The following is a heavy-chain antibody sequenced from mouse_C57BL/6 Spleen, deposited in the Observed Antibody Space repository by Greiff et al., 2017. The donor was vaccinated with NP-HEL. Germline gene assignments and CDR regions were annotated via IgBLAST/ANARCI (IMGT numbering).Heavy chain of an antibody. J-gene: IGHJ2*01. CDR1: GFTFSSYA. D-gene: IGHD1-1*01. V-gene: IGHV5-9-1*02. Sequence: EVKVEESGEGLVKPGGSLKLSCAASGFTFSSYAMSWVRQTPEKRLEWVAYISSGGDYIYYADTVKGRFTISRDNARNTLYLQMSSLKSEDTAMYYCTRGRLDYYGSSHPFDYWGQGTTLTVSS. CDR3: TRGRLDYYGSSHPFDY. CDR2: ISSGGDYI.